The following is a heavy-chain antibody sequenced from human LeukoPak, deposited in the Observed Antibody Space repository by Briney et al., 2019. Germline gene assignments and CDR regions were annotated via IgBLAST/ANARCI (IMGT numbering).Heavy chain of an antibody. J-gene: IGHJ4*02. Sequence: GRSLRLSCVASGFTFSSRDWMTWVRQAPGKGLEWVSATVGGGSPNTYHADSVKGRFTISRDNSKNTLFLQMNSLRAEDTAIYYCTKAPIVSCSGAFCYPFDSWGQGTLVTVSS. CDR2: TVGGGSPNT. CDR3: TKAPIVSCSGAFCYPFDS. CDR1: GFTFSSRDW. D-gene: IGHD2-15*01. V-gene: IGHV3-23*01.